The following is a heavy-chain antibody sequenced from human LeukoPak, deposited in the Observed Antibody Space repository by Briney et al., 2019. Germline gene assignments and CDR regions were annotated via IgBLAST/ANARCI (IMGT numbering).Heavy chain of an antibody. D-gene: IGHD2-2*01. J-gene: IGHJ4*02. V-gene: IGHV3-23*01. Sequence: GGSLRLSCAASGFTLSSYAMSWVRQAPGKGLEWVSAISGSGGGTYYADSVKGRFTISRDNSKNTLYLQMNSLRAEDTAVYYCAKDSCSSTSCYWDYWGQGTLVTVSS. CDR2: ISGSGGGT. CDR3: AKDSCSSTSCYWDY. CDR1: GFTLSSYA.